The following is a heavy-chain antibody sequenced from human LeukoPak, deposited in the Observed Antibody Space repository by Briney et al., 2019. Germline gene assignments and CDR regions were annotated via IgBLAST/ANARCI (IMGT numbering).Heavy chain of an antibody. V-gene: IGHV1-69*13. J-gene: IGHJ4*02. CDR3: FLSSSWYGIDY. CDR2: IIPIFGTA. Sequence: GASVQVSCKASGDTFSSYAISWVRQAPGQGLEWMGGIIPIFGTANYAQKFQGRVTITADESTSTAYMELSSLRSEDTAVYYCFLSSSWYGIDYWGQGTLVTVSS. CDR1: GDTFSSYA. D-gene: IGHD6-13*01.